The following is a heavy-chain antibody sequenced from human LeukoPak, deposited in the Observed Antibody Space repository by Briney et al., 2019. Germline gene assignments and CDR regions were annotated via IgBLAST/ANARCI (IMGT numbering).Heavy chain of an antibody. CDR2: IYPGDSDT. CDR3: ARXXTEMAIPDAFDI. V-gene: IGHV5-51*01. D-gene: IGHD5-24*01. Sequence: GESLKISCKGSXYXXTSXWIXXXRXXXGXXXEWMGIIYPGDSDTRYSPSXQGQVTISADKSXSTAYLQWSSLKASDTAMYYCARXXTEMAIPDAFDIWGQGTMVTVSS. CDR1: XYXXTSXW. J-gene: IGHJ3*02.